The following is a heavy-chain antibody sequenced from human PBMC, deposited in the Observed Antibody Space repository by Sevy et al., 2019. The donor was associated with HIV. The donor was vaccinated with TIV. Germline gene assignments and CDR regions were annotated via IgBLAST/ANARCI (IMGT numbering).Heavy chain of an antibody. CDR1: GFTFSRYA. J-gene: IGHJ6*02. Sequence: GGALRLSCAASGFTFSRYAMHWVRQAPGKGLEWLAVKLYDASTKYYTDPVKGRFTISRDNSKNTLYLQLNSLKVEDTAVYYCARVKGAYSVCYYGMDVWVQGTTVTVSS. D-gene: IGHD3-16*01. CDR3: ARVKGAYSVCYYGMDV. V-gene: IGHV3-30-3*01. CDR2: KLYDASTK.